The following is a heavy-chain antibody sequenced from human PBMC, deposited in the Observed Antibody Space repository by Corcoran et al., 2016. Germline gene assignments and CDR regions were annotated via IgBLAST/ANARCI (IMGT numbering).Heavy chain of an antibody. D-gene: IGHD2-2*01. CDR1: GYTFTGYY. CDR3: ARDSVVPAAIEYYYYYGMDV. V-gene: IGHV1-2*02. J-gene: IGHJ6*02. CDR2: INPNSGGT. Sequence: QVQLVQYGAEVKKPGASVKVSCKASGYTFTGYYMHWVRQAPGQGLAWLGWINPNSGGTNYAQKFQGRVTMTRDTSISTAYMELSRLRSDDTAVYYWARDSVVPAAIEYYYYYGMDVWGQGTTVTVSS.